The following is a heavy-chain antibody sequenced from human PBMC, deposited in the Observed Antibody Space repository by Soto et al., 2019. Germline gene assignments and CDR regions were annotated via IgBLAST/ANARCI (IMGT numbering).Heavy chain of an antibody. CDR3: ARGTTSEYHYYYYMDV. V-gene: IGHV1-69*02. D-gene: IGHD1-1*01. Sequence: QVQLVQSGAEVKKPGSSVKVSCKASGGTFSSYTISWVRQAPGQGLEWMGRTIPILGIANYAQKFQGRVTITADKSTSTAYMELSSLRSEDTAVYYCARGTTSEYHYYYYMDVWGKGTPVTVSS. CDR2: TIPILGIA. J-gene: IGHJ6*03. CDR1: GGTFSSYT.